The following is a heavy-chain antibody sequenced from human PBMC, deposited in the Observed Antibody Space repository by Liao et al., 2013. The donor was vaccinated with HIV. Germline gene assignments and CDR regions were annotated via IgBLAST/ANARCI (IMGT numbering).Heavy chain of an antibody. D-gene: IGHD3-22*01. J-gene: IGHJ4*02. CDR2: IYYSGST. Sequence: QVQLQESGPGLVKPSETLSLTCTVSGGSISSYYWSWIRQPPGKGLEWIGYIYYSGSTNYNPSLKSRVTISVDTSKNQFSLKLSSVTAADTAVYYCAREYYYDSIDYWGQGTLVTVSS. V-gene: IGHV4-59*12. CDR3: AREYYYDSIDY. CDR1: GGSISSYY.